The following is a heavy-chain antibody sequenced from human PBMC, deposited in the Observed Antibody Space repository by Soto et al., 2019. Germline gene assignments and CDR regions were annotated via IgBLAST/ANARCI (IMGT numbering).Heavy chain of an antibody. CDR1: GGSISSGGYY. J-gene: IGHJ4*02. CDR2: IYYSGST. CDR3: AGSRITMVRGFDY. V-gene: IGHV4-31*03. Sequence: SETLSLTCTVSGGSISSGGYYWSWIRQHPGKGLEWIGYIYYSGSTYYNPSLKSRVTISVDTSKNQFSLKLSSVTAADTAVYYCAGSRITMVRGFDYWGQGTLVTVSS. D-gene: IGHD3-10*01.